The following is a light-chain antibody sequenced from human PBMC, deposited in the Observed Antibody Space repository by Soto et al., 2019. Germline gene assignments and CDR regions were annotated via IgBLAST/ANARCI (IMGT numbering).Light chain of an antibody. CDR3: QQYGSSLYT. CDR2: GAS. CDR1: QSVTNRY. Sequence: ENVLTQSPGTLSLSPGERATLSCRASQSVTNRYLAWYQQKPGQAPRLLIYGASSRATGIPDRFSGSGSGTDFTLTISRLEPEDFAVYYCQQYGSSLYTFGQGTKLEIK. V-gene: IGKV3-20*01. J-gene: IGKJ2*01.